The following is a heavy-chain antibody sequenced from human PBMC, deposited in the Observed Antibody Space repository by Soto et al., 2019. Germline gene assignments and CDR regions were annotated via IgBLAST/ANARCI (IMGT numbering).Heavy chain of an antibody. CDR3: ARSVAVPGAHIDY. Sequence: SETLSLPCSVSYGFIIGSYLSWILQSPGKGLEWLGYVYYTGSTNYSPSLRSRVSISVDTSKNEFSLRLSSVTAADTAVYFCARSVAVPGAHIDYWGQGTQVTVSS. V-gene: IGHV4-59*01. J-gene: IGHJ4*02. CDR2: VYYTGST. CDR1: YGFIIGSY. D-gene: IGHD6-19*01.